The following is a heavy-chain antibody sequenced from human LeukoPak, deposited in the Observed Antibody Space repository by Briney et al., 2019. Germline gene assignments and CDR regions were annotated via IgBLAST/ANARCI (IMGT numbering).Heavy chain of an antibody. CDR2: ISSSSSTI. D-gene: IGHD1-1*01. J-gene: IGHJ6*01. V-gene: IGHV3-48*04. CDR3: QGTLDYYYGMDV. CDR1: GFTFSSYS. Sequence: GGSLRLSCAASGFTFSSYSMNWVRQAPGKGLEWGSYISSSSSTIYYADSVKGRFTISRDNAKNSLYLQMNSLRAEDTAVYYCQGTLDYYYGMDVWGQGTKVTVSS.